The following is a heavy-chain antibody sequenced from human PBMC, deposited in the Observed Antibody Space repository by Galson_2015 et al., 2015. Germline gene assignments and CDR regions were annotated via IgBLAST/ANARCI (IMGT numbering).Heavy chain of an antibody. CDR3: ARGPSKHQLLRGAVDL. CDR2: INTFGST. Sequence: ETLSLTCAVDGGSFSGYYWSWIRQPPGTGLGWIGAINTFGSTNFNPSLKPRVTLSKDTSNKQFSLTLTSVTAAATAVYCCARGPSKHQLLRGAVDLWGQGTLVTVSS. J-gene: IGHJ5*02. D-gene: IGHD1-26*01. V-gene: IGHV4-34*01. CDR1: GGSFSGYY.